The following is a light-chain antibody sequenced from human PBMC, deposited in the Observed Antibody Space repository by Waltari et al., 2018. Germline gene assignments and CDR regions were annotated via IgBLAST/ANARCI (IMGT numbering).Light chain of an antibody. CDR1: TSAVGNSDL. CDR3: CSYAGRGTYV. Sequence: QSALTQPASVSGTPGQSITISCTGTTSAVGNSDLVPWYQHHPGKAPKLLICEVINRPSGVPSRFSGSRSGTTASLIISGLQPDDEADYYCCSYAGRGTYVFGSGTKVTVL. CDR2: EVI. J-gene: IGLJ1*01. V-gene: IGLV2-23*02.